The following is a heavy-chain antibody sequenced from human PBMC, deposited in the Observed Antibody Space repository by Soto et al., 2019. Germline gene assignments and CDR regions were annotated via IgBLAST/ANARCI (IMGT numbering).Heavy chain of an antibody. CDR1: GFTFNTHW. D-gene: IGHD1-26*01. Sequence: AGGSLSLSCTASGFTFNTHWMHWVRQAPGKGLVWVSRIYFDGITTNYADPVKGRLTVSRDNAKNTVYLHVNTLRDEDTAVYYCARGGAMGVDYWGQGTLVTVSS. J-gene: IGHJ4*02. V-gene: IGHV3-74*01. CDR2: IYFDGITT. CDR3: ARGGAMGVDY.